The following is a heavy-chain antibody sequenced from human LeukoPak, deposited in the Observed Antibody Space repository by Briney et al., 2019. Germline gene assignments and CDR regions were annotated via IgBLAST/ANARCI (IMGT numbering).Heavy chain of an antibody. V-gene: IGHV4-34*01. Sequence: SETLSLTCAVYGGSFSGYYWSWIRQPPGKGLEWIGEINHSGSTNYNPSLKSRVTISVDTSKNQFSLKLSSVTAADTAVYYCASRVAARQANNYWGQGTLVTVSS. J-gene: IGHJ4*02. CDR2: INHSGST. CDR1: GGSFSGYY. CDR3: ASRVAARQANNY. D-gene: IGHD6-6*01.